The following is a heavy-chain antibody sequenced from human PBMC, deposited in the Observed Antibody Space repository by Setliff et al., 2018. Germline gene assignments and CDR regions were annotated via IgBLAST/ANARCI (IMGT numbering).Heavy chain of an antibody. J-gene: IGHJ4*02. CDR3: ATEKFPGDWGDY. CDR2: IIPILGIA. CDR1: GGTFSSYA. Sequence: SVKVSCKASGGTFSSYAISWVRQAPGQGLEWMGGIIPILGIANYAQKFQGRVTITADKSTSTAYMELSNLRSEDTAVYYCATEKFPGDWGDYWGQGTLVTVS. V-gene: IGHV1-69*10. D-gene: IGHD2-21*01.